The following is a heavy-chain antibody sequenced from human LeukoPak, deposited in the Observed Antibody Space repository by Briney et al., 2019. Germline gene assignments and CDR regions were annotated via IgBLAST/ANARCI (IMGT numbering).Heavy chain of an antibody. D-gene: IGHD6-13*01. V-gene: IGHV4-34*01. CDR1: GGSFSNYY. Sequence: SETLSLTCAVYGGSFSNYYWSWIRQPPGKGLEWIGGITHSGSTNYNPSLKSRVTISVDTSKNQFSLKPSSVTAADTAVYYCARDLHYGIAAARGFDPWGQGTLVTVSS. CDR2: ITHSGST. J-gene: IGHJ5*02. CDR3: ARDLHYGIAAARGFDP.